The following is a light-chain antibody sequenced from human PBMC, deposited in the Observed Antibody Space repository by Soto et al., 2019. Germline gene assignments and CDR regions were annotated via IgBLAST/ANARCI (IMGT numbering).Light chain of an antibody. CDR1: QSVSSSY. J-gene: IGKJ1*01. CDR2: GTS. Sequence: EIVLTQSPGTLSLSPGESATLSCRASQSVSSSYLACYQQKPGQAPRLLIYGTSSRATAIPDRFSGSGSGTDFTLTTRRLEPEDLAVYYCQQYGSSSWTFDHGTKVETK. V-gene: IGKV3-20*01. CDR3: QQYGSSSWT.